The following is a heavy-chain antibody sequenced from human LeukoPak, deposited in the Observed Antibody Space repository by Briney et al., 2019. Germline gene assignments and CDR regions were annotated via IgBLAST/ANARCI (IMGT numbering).Heavy chain of an antibody. CDR3: AKGLNGDYTGKFDY. J-gene: IGHJ4*02. CDR2: ISSSSSTI. Sequence: PGGSLRLSCAASGFTFSSYSMNWVRQAPGKGLEWVSYISSSSSTIYYADSVKGRFTISRDNAKNSLYLQMNSLRAEDMALYYCAKGLNGDYTGKFDYWGQGTLVTVSS. D-gene: IGHD4-17*01. CDR1: GFTFSSYS. V-gene: IGHV3-48*01.